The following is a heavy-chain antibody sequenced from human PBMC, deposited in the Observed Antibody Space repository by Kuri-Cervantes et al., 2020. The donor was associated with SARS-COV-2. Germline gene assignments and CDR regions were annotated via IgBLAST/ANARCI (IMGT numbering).Heavy chain of an antibody. V-gene: IGHV4-34*01. CDR3: ARGLFWRQFTYNNWGSSEAYMDV. D-gene: IGHD7-27*01. J-gene: IGHJ6*03. CDR2: INHSGST. CDR1: GGSISSYY. Sequence: GSLRLSCTVSGGSISSYYWSWIRQPPGKGLEWIGEINHSGSTNYNPSLKSRVTISVNTSKNQFSLKLSSVTAADTAVYYCARGLFWRQFTYNNWGSSEAYMDVWGKGTTVTVSS.